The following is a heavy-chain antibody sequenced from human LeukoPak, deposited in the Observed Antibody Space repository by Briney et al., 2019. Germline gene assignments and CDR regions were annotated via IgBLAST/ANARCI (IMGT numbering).Heavy chain of an antibody. V-gene: IGHV3-21*01. J-gene: IGHJ3*02. CDR2: ISSSSSYI. Sequence: PGGSLRLSCAASGFTFSSYWMHWVRQAPGKGLEWVSSISSSSSYIYYADSVKGRFTISRDNAKNSLYLQMNSLRAEDTAVYYCARDQGCSGGSCYSASVWGAFDIWGQGTMVTVSS. CDR1: GFTFSSYW. D-gene: IGHD2-15*01. CDR3: ARDQGCSGGSCYSASVWGAFDI.